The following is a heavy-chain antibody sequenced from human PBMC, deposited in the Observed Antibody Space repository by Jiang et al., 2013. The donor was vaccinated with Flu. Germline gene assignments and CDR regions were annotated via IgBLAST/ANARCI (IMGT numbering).Heavy chain of an antibody. J-gene: IGHJ4*02. CDR1: GFTVSGNY. CDR2: IYSGGTT. V-gene: IGHV3-66*02. CDR3: ALEGRASSTSYFEY. D-gene: IGHD3-9*01. Sequence: GGLVQPGGSLRLSCAASGFTVSGNYMSWVRQAPGKGLEWVSLIYSGGTTYYADSVKGRFTFSRDNAKNTLYLQMNSLRAEDTAVYYCALEGRASSTSYFEYWGLGTLVTVSS.